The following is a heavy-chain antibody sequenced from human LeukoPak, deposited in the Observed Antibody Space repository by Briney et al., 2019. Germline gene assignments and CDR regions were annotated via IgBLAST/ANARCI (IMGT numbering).Heavy chain of an antibody. CDR2: ISGGST. CDR3: KKDPGTTIVAFDI. Sequence: GESLKISCAASGFTVSSNEMSWVRQAPGKGLEWVSSISGGSTYYADSRKGRFTISRDNSKNTLHLQMNSLRAEDTAVYYCKKDPGTTIVAFDIWGQGTMVTVSS. V-gene: IGHV3-38-3*01. CDR1: GFTVSSNE. J-gene: IGHJ3*02. D-gene: IGHD3-22*01.